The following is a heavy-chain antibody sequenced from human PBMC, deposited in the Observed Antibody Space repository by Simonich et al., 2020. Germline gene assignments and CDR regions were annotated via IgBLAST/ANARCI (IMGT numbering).Heavy chain of an antibody. Sequence: QVQLVASGGGVVQPGRSLRLSCAASGFTFSSYAMNWFRQAPGKGLEWGAVISYDEKNKYYADTVKGRFTISRDNAKNTLYLQMNSRRAEDTAVYYCAREDLTGDAFDIWGQGTMVTVSS. CDR1: GFTFSSYA. J-gene: IGHJ3*02. D-gene: IGHD7-27*01. CDR2: ISYDEKNK. CDR3: AREDLTGDAFDI. V-gene: IGHV3-30*07.